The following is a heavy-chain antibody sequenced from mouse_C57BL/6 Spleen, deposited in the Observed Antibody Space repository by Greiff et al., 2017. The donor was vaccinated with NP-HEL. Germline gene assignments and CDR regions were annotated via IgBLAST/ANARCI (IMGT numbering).Heavy chain of an antibody. CDR1: GYSFTGYY. Sequence: VQLQQSGPELVKPGASVKLSCKASGYSFTGYYMNWVKQSPEKSLEWIGEINPSTGGTTYNQKFKAKATLTVDKSSSTAYMQLKSLTSEDSAVYYCARSTGDYWGQGTTLTVSS. CDR2: INPSTGGT. CDR3: ARSTGDY. J-gene: IGHJ2*01. V-gene: IGHV1-42*01.